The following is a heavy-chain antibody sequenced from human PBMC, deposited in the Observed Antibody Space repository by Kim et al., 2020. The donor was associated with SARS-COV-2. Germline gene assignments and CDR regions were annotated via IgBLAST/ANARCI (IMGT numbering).Heavy chain of an antibody. J-gene: IGHJ4*02. CDR1: GYTFTSYA. CDR3: ARDRRTTIFGVVIMDDYYFDS. Sequence: ASVKVSCKASGYTFTSYAMNWVRQAPGQGLEWMGWINTNTGNPTYAQGFTGRFVFSLDTSVSTAYLQISSLKAEDTAVYYCARDRRTTIFGVVIMDDYYFDSWGQGTLVTVSS. V-gene: IGHV7-4-1*02. D-gene: IGHD3-3*01. CDR2: INTNTGNP.